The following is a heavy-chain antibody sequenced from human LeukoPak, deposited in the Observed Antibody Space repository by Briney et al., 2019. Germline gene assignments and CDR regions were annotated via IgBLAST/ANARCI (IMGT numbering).Heavy chain of an antibody. CDR3: ARDLIT. CDR2: ISSSSSTI. CDR1: GFTFSSYS. Sequence: GGSLRLSCAAPGFTFSSYSMNWVRQAPGKGLEWVSYISSSSSTIYYADSVKGRFTISRDNAKNSLYLQMNSLRAEDTAVYYCARDLITGGQGTLVTVSS. V-gene: IGHV3-48*01. D-gene: IGHD2-8*01. J-gene: IGHJ4*02.